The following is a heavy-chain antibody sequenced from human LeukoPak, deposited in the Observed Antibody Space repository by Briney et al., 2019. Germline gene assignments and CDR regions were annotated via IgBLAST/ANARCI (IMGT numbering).Heavy chain of an antibody. J-gene: IGHJ6*03. D-gene: IGHD2-2*01. V-gene: IGHV1-18*01. CDR3: ARDCSSTSCYGFMDV. Sequence: ASVKVSCKASGYSFRGYGISRVRQAPGPGLEWMGWISAYDGNTNYPQNLQGRVTMTTDTSTTTAYMELRSLTSDDTAVYYCARDCSSTSCYGFMDVWGKGTTVTVSS. CDR1: GYSFRGYG. CDR2: ISAYDGNT.